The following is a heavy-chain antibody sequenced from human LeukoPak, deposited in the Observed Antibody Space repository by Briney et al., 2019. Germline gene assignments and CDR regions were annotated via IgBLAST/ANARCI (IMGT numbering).Heavy chain of an antibody. CDR3: ARVDYYDSSVSWFDP. Sequence: GASVKVSCKASGYTFTGYAMHWVRQAPGQRLEWMGWINAGNGNTKYSQKFQGRVTITRDTSASTAYMELSSLRSEDTAVYYCARVDYYDSSVSWFDPWGQGTLVTVSS. J-gene: IGHJ5*02. CDR2: INAGNGNT. CDR1: GYTFTGYA. V-gene: IGHV1-3*01. D-gene: IGHD3-22*01.